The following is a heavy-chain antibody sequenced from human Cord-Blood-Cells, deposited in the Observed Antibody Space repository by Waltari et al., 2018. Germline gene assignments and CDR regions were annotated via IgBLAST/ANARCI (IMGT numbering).Heavy chain of an antibody. CDR2: TSGRGGRT. V-gene: IGHV3-23*01. CDR1: GFTFSSYA. D-gene: IGHD3-3*01. J-gene: IGHJ3*02. Sequence: EVQLLESGGGLVQPGGSLRLSCAASGFTFSSYAMSWVRQAPGKGLEWVASTSGRGGRTYYADSGKGLFTISRDNSKNTLYLQMNSLRAEDTAVYYCAKARDGVGAFDIWGQGTMVTVSS. CDR3: AKARDGVGAFDI.